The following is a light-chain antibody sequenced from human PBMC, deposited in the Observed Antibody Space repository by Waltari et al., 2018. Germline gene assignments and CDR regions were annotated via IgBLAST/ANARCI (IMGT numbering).Light chain of an antibody. CDR2: RDN. J-gene: IGLJ2*01. V-gene: IGLV3-1*01. CDR3: QAWDNSNVI. CDR1: VLGDNS. Sequence: SYELTQPPSLSVSPGQTATISCSGHVLGDNSASWYQQKSGQSPVLVIYRDNQRPSGIPERFSGSSSGNTATLTVSRTQGMDEADYYCQAWDNSNVIFGGGTKLTVL.